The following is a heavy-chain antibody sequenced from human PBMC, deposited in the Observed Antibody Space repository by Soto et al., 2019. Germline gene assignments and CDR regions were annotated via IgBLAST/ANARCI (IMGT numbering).Heavy chain of an antibody. V-gene: IGHV3-74*01. Sequence: EVQMVESGGGLVQPGGSLRLSCAVSGFSFSSYWMHWVRQAPGKGLVWVSRIKTDGSNTSYADSVKGRFTISRDNAKNTLYLQLNSPRVEDTAVYYCARVGTGSYWFDYWGQGTLVTVSS. CDR2: IKTDGSNT. J-gene: IGHJ4*02. CDR3: ARVGTGSYWFDY. CDR1: GFSFSSYW. D-gene: IGHD1-26*01.